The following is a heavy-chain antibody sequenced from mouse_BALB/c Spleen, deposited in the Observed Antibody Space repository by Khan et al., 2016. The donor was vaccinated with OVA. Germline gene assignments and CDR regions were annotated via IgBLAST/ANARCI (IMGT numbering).Heavy chain of an antibody. CDR1: GYSLTRYG. CDR2: IWAGGST. J-gene: IGHJ2*01. D-gene: IGHD3-3*01. V-gene: IGHV2-9*02. Sequence: VQLQESGPGLVAPSPSLSITCTVYGYSLTRYGVHWVRQPPGKGLEWLGLIWAGGSTNYNWALMSRLSISIDNSKSLVFLIMNSLQTDDTALYYCARSKYHARYWGQGTTLTVSS. CDR3: ARSKYHARY.